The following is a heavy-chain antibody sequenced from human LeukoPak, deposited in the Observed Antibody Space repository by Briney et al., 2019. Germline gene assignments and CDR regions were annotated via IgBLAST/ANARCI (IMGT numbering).Heavy chain of an antibody. V-gene: IGHV3-23*01. Sequence: GGSLRLSCAASGFTFSSYAMTWVRQAPGKGLEWALGISGSGGSTHYADSVKGRFIISRDNSKNTLYLQMNSLRAEDTALYYCAKVQKDLWTGYYSYFDYWGQGTLVTVSS. J-gene: IGHJ4*02. CDR3: AKVQKDLWTGYYSYFDY. CDR2: ISGSGGST. D-gene: IGHD3/OR15-3a*01. CDR1: GFTFSSYA.